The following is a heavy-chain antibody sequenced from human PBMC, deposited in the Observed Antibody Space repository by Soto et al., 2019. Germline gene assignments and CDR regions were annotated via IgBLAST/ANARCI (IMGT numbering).Heavy chain of an antibody. CDR3: ASRVPSGSGADYYGMDV. CDR2: IYPGDSDT. V-gene: IGHV5-51*01. Sequence: PGEALKISCKGSRYIFTSHWIAWGRQMPGKGVEGRGTIYPGDSDTIYSPSFQGQVTFSVDKSISTVYLQWTTLKASDTAIYYCASRVPSGSGADYYGMDVWGQGTTVTVSS. J-gene: IGHJ6*02. CDR1: RYIFTSHW. D-gene: IGHD3-10*01.